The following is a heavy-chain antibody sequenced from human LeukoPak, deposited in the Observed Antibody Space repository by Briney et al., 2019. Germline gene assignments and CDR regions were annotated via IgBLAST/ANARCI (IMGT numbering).Heavy chain of an antibody. CDR3: TRNWGSDNWFVP. Sequence: PGGSLRLSCAASGFTVSSNYMTWVRQAPGKGLEWVSVIYSGGSTYYADSVKGRFTISRDNSKNTLYLQMNSLRAEDTAVYYCTRNWGSDNWFVPWGQGTLVTVSS. CDR2: IYSGGST. CDR1: GFTVSSNY. V-gene: IGHV3-53*01. D-gene: IGHD7-27*01. J-gene: IGHJ5*02.